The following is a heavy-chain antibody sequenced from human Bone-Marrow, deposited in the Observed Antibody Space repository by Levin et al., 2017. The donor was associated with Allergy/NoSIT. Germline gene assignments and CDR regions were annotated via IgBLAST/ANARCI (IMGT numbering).Heavy chain of an antibody. V-gene: IGHV4-59*01. CDR1: GGSISSYY. CDR2: IYYSGST. CDR3: ARSGDFWSGAEASYYFDY. J-gene: IGHJ4*02. D-gene: IGHD3-3*01. Sequence: SETLSLTCTVSGGSISSYYWSWIRQPPGKGLEWIGYIYYSGSTNYNPSLKSRVTISVDTSKNQFSLKLSSVTAADTAVYYCARSGDFWSGAEASYYFDYWGQGTLVTVSS.